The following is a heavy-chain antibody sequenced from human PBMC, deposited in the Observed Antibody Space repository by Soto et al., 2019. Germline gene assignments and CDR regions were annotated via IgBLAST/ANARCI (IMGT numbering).Heavy chain of an antibody. CDR3: ARENTATATPTFDP. D-gene: IGHD2-2*02. CDR2: ISVNNGYT. V-gene: IGHV1-18*01. CDR1: GYPFGSYG. Sequence: QVQLVQSGAEVKKPGASIKVSCKASGYPFGSYGINWVRQAPGQGLEWMGWISVNNGYTNYAQNLQGRVTLTADTSTTTAYLELRSLTSDDTAVYYCARENTATATPTFDPWRQGTLVTVSS. J-gene: IGHJ5*02.